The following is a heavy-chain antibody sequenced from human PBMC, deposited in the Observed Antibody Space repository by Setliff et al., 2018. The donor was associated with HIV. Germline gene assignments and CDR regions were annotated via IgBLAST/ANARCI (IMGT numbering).Heavy chain of an antibody. Sequence: LSLSCAASGFMFSNYAVSWVRQAPGRGLEWVSESGGDTFYAGSVKGRFTLSRDNSKNTLYLQMNSLRGDDTAVYHCARCRGWYGACAFDIWGQGTMVTVSS. CDR2: SGGDT. CDR1: GFMFSNYA. D-gene: IGHD6-19*01. CDR3: ARCRGWYGACAFDI. V-gene: IGHV3-66*02. J-gene: IGHJ3*02.